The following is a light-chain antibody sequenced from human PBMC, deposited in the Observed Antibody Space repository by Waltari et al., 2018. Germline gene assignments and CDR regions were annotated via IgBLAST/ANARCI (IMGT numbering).Light chain of an antibody. J-gene: IGLJ3*02. CDR2: DVN. Sequence: QSALTQPASVSGSPGESITISCTGPSSDVGGHTHVSWYQHHPGKAPKLIIHDVNKRPSGVSNRFSGSKSDTTASLTISGLQAEDEADYYCNSFTDTASWVFGGGTKLTVL. V-gene: IGLV2-14*03. CDR1: SSDVGGHTH. CDR3: NSFTDTASWV.